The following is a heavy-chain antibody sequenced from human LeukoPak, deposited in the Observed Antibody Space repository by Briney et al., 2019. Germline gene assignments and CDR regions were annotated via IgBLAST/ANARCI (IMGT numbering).Heavy chain of an antibody. CDR1: GGSISSYC. V-gene: IGHV4-4*07. CDR2: IYTSGTT. Sequence: SETLSLTCTASGGSISSYCCSWIRQPAGKGLEWSGRIYTSGTTNYNPSLKSRVTISVDRPKNQFSLKLSSVAAAAADVYDCSCVVSGCGHFDYWGQGTLVTVSS. CDR3: SCVVSGCGHFDY. D-gene: IGHD2-21*01. J-gene: IGHJ4*02.